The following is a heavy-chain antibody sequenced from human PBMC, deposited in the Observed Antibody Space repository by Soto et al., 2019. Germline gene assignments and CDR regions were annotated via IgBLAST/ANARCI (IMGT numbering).Heavy chain of an antibody. CDR1: GFTFSDYY. CDR3: AREIATTGLYYFDY. CDR2: ISSSSSYR. J-gene: IGHJ4*02. V-gene: IGHV3-11*06. D-gene: IGHD6-13*01. Sequence: PGGSLRLSCAGFGFTFSDYYMSWIRQAPGKGLEWVSYISSSSSYRNYADSVKGRFTISRDNAKNSLYLQMNSLRAEDTAVYYCAREIATTGLYYFDYWGQGTLVTVSS.